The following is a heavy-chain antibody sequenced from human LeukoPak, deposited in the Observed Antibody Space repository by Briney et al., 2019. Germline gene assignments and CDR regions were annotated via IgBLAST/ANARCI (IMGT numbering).Heavy chain of an antibody. D-gene: IGHD4-17*01. CDR3: ARARYDYGDYGTFNYYYYGMDV. J-gene: IGHJ6*02. V-gene: IGHV1-69*13. CDR1: GGTFSSYA. Sequence: SVKVSCKASGGTFSSYAISWVRQAPGQGLEWMGGIIPIFGTANYARKFQGRVTITADESTSTAYMELSSLRSEDTAVYYCARARYDYGDYGTFNYYYYGMDVWGQGTTVTVSS. CDR2: IIPIFGTA.